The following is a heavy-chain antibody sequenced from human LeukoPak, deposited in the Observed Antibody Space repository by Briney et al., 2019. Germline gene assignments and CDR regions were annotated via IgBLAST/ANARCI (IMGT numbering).Heavy chain of an antibody. CDR2: IYYSGST. V-gene: IGHV4-59*01. J-gene: IGHJ4*02. CDR1: GGSLSSFY. CDR3: ARDRGSGWYETAFDY. D-gene: IGHD6-19*01. Sequence: PSGTLSLTCTVSGGSLSSFYRSLVRQPPGEGLEWIGYIYYSGSTNYNPSLKSRVTISVDTSKNQFSLKLSSVTAADTAVYYCARDRGSGWYETAFDYWGQGTLVTVSS.